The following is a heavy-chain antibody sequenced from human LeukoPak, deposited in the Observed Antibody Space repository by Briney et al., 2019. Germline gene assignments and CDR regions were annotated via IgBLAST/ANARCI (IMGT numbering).Heavy chain of an antibody. J-gene: IGHJ4*02. V-gene: IGHV3-15*01. Sequence: GGSLRLSCAASGFTFSNAWMSWVRQAPGKGLEWVGRIKSKTDGGTTDHAAPVKGRFTISRDDSKNTLYLQMNSLKTEDTAVYYCTPRGRFGAGIDYWGQGTLVTVSS. D-gene: IGHD3-10*01. CDR1: GFTFSNAW. CDR3: TPRGRFGAGIDY. CDR2: IKSKTDGGTT.